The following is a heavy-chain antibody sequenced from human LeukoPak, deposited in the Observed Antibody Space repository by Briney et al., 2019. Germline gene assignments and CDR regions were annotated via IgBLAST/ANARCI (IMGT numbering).Heavy chain of an antibody. V-gene: IGHV3-30*02. J-gene: IGHJ4*02. CDR3: AKDLNTVAMQYFDS. D-gene: IGHD6-19*01. CDR2: MRYDGKTE. Sequence: PGGSLRLSCTGSGFPFSSYGMHWVRQTPGRGLEWVAFMRYDGKTEYYADSVKGRFTIAREDSHSTVHLHMKDLRPDDAAVYFCAKDLNTVAMQYFDSWGQGTLVSVSS. CDR1: GFPFSSYG.